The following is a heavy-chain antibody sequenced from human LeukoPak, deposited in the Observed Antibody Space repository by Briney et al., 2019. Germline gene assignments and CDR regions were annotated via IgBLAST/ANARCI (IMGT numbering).Heavy chain of an antibody. J-gene: IGHJ5*02. D-gene: IGHD2-2*01. Sequence: PSQTLSLTCNVSGYSISSGDYYWTWIRQPAGKGLEWIGRVDLGGSPSYNPSLISRVTVSVDPSKNQFSLGLTSVTAADTATYYCAREGAYCSGTDCFATTVDAWGPGALVTVSS. V-gene: IGHV4-61*02. CDR2: VDLGGSP. CDR1: GYSISSGDYY. CDR3: AREGAYCSGTDCFATTVDA.